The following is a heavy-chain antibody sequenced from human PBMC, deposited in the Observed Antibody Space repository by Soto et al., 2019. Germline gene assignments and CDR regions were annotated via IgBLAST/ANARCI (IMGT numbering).Heavy chain of an antibody. D-gene: IGHD3-3*01. V-gene: IGHV4-31*03. CDR2: IYYSGST. CDR1: GGSISSGDYY. J-gene: IGHJ5*02. CDR3: ARWWSGSRQGFDP. Sequence: QVQLQESGPGQVKPSQPLSPTCTVSGGSISSGDYYWSGIRQHPGKGLEWIGYIYYSGSTYYNPSLKSRVTISVDTSKNQFSLKLSSVTAADTAVYYCARWWSGSRQGFDPWGQGTLVTVSS.